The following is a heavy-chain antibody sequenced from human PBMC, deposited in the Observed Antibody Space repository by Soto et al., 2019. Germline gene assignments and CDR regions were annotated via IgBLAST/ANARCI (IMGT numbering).Heavy chain of an antibody. CDR1: GGTFSSYA. J-gene: IGHJ6*02. CDR2: LIPIFGTA. D-gene: IGHD5-18*01. Sequence: QVQLVQSGAEVKKPGSSVKVSCKASGGTFSSYAISWVRQAPGQGLEWMGGLIPIFGTANYAQKFQGRVTITADESTSTAYMELSSLRSEDTAVYYCAIRGGTAMGVGAGMDVWGQGTTVTVSS. CDR3: AIRGGTAMGVGAGMDV. V-gene: IGHV1-69*01.